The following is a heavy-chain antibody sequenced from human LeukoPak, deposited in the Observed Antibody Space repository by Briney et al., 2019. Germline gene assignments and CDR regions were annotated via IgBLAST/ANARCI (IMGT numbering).Heavy chain of an antibody. D-gene: IGHD1-26*01. J-gene: IGHJ3*02. CDR1: GYSISSGYY. CDR2: IYHSGST. V-gene: IGHV4-38-2*01. CDR3: ARWGSISGSDSADAFDI. Sequence: SETLSLTCAVSGYSISSGYYWGWIRQPPGKGLEWIVSIYHSGSTYYNPSLKSRVTISADTSKNQFSLKLSSVTAADTAAYYCARWGSISGSDSADAFDIWGRGTMVTVSS.